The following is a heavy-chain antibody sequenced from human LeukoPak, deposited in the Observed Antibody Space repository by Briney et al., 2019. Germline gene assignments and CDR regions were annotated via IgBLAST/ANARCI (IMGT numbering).Heavy chain of an antibody. CDR2: ISAYNGNT. V-gene: IGHV1-18*04. CDR1: GYTFTSYG. Sequence: ASVTVSCKASGYTFTSYGISWVRQAPGQGLEWMGWISAYNGNTNYAQKLQGRVTMTTDTSTSTAYTELRSLRSDDTAVYYCARGNSLLMVSYFDYWGQGTLVTVSS. J-gene: IGHJ4*02. CDR3: ARGNSLLMVSYFDY. D-gene: IGHD2-8*01.